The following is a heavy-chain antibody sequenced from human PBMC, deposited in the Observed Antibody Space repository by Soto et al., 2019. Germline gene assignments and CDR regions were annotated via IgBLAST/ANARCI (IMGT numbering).Heavy chain of an antibody. CDR1: GESINSDDFY. CDR3: VKNTTI. Sequence: SETLSLTCTVSGESINSDDFYWSWIRQAPEGGLEWLGYISFTGSSYYNPSLKSRVAMSADTSSNQFSLSLSSVTAADTAVYYCVKNTTIWRRGILVKVSS. J-gene: IGHJ4*02. V-gene: IGHV4-30-4*01. D-gene: IGHD1-26*01. CDR2: ISFTGSS.